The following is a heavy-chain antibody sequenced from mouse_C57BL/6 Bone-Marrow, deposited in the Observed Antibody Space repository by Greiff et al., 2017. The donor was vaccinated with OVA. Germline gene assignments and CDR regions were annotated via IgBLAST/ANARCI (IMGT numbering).Heavy chain of an antibody. D-gene: IGHD1-1*01. V-gene: IGHV1-80*01. CDR1: GYAFSSYW. CDR3: ARLYYYGSSYGWYFDV. J-gene: IGHJ1*03. Sequence: QVQLQQSGAELVKPGASLKISCKASGYAFSSYWMNWVKQRPGKGLEWIGQIYPGDGDTNYNGKFKGKATLTADKSSSTAYMQLSSLTSEDSAVYFCARLYYYGSSYGWYFDVWGTGTTVTVSS. CDR2: IYPGDGDT.